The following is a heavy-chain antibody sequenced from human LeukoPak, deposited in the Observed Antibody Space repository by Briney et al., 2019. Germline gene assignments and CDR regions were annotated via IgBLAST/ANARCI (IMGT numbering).Heavy chain of an antibody. CDR3: ATVQFSEWLPD. J-gene: IGHJ4*02. CDR2: ISTRGTTI. Sequence: PGGSLRLSCAASGFTFSDYYMSWIRQAPGKGLEWISYISTRGTTIYYADSVRGRFTISRDNANNSLFLQMNSLRAEDTAVYYCATVQFSEWLPDWGQGILVTVSP. V-gene: IGHV3-11*04. D-gene: IGHD3-3*01. CDR1: GFTFSDYY.